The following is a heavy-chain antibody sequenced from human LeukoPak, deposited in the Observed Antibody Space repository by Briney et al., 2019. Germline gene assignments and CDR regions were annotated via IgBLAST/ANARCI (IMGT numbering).Heavy chain of an antibody. V-gene: IGHV1-2*06. CDR1: GYTFTGYY. Sequence: ASVKVSCKASGYTFTGYYMHWVRQAPGQGLEWMGRINPNSGGTNYAQKFQGRVTMTRDTSISTAYIELRSLRSDDTAVYYCARDYGGAPDIVVVVAVDYWGQGTLVTVSS. CDR3: ARDYGGAPDIVVVVAVDY. J-gene: IGHJ4*02. CDR2: INPNSGGT. D-gene: IGHD2-15*01.